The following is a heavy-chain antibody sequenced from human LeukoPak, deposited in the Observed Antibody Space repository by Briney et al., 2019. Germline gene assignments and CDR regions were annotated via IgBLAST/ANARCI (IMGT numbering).Heavy chain of an antibody. CDR2: ISAYNGNT. V-gene: IGHV1-18*01. CDR1: GYTFTSYG. CDR3: ASLYSGYDSDAFDI. D-gene: IGHD5-12*01. J-gene: IGHJ3*02. Sequence: ASVKVSCKASGYTFTSYGISWVRQSPGQGLEWMGWISAYNGNTNYAQKLQGRVTMTTDTSTSTAYMELRSLRSDDTAVYYCASLYSGYDSDAFDIWGQGTMVTVSS.